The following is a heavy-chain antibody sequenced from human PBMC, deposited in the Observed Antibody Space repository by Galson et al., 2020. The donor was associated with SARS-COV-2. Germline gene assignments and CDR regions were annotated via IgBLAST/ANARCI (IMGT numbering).Heavy chain of an antibody. CDR2: IIPIFETT. J-gene: IGHJ4*02. D-gene: IGHD3-22*01. CDR3: AKDGLSSGYDFDY. Sequence: ASVKVSCKASGDSFYNYAISWVRQAPGQGLEWMGRIIPIFETTNYAQKFQGRVTVTADRSTTTVYMELRILRSDDTAVYYCAKDGLSSGYDFDYWGQGTLVTVSS. CDR1: GDSFYNYA. V-gene: IGHV1-69*06.